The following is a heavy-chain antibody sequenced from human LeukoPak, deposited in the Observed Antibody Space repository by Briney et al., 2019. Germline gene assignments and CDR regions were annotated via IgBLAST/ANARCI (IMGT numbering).Heavy chain of an antibody. CDR2: ISPSSGT. CDR3: VKPDDYGGNADY. V-gene: IGHV3-23*01. CDR1: GFTFSSYA. Sequence: GGSLRLSCAASGFTFSSYAMRWVRQAPGKGLEWVSAISPSSGTFYADSVKGRFTISRDNSKNTLYLQMSSLRAEDTAVYYCVKPDDYGGNADYWGQGTLVTVSS. D-gene: IGHD4-23*01. J-gene: IGHJ4*02.